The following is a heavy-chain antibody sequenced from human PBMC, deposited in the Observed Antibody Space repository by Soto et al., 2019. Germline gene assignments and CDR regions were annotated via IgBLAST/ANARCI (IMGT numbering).Heavy chain of an antibody. J-gene: IGHJ6*04. Sequence: GGSLRLSCAASGFTFSSYGMHWVRQAPGKGLEWVAVISYDGSNKYYADSVKGRFTISRDNSKNTLYLQMNSLRAEDTAVYYCARIVGSSAYYYYYYGMDVWGKGTTVTVSS. CDR1: GFTFSSYG. V-gene: IGHV3-30*03. CDR2: ISYDGSNK. CDR3: ARIVGSSAYYYYYYGMDV. D-gene: IGHD6-6*01.